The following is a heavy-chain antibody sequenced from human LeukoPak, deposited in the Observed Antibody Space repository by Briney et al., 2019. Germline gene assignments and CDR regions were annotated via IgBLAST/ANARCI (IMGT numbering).Heavy chain of an antibody. J-gene: IGHJ6*02. D-gene: IGHD3-22*01. CDR3: AKAYYYDSSGYYYYYCYGMDV. CDR1: GFTFSSYG. Sequence: PGGSLRLSCAASGFTFSSYGMHWVRQAPGKGLEWVAVISYDGSNKYYADSVKGRFTISRDNSKNTLYLQMNSLRAEDTAVYYCAKAYYYDSSGYYYYYCYGMDVWGQGTTVTVSS. V-gene: IGHV3-30*18. CDR2: ISYDGSNK.